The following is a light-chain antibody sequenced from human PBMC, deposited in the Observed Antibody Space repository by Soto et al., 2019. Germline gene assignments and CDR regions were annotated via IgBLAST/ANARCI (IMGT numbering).Light chain of an antibody. V-gene: IGKV1-39*01. J-gene: IGKJ1*01. CDR1: QSIGTN. CDR2: AVS. Sequence: DIPMTQSPSSLSASIGDRVTLTCRARQSIGTNLNWYQQRPGKAPKLLIYAVSSLQSGDSSRFSGSGSGTDFTRYINSLQREDVATYYCQQTYSAPPLFGQGTKVEIK. CDR3: QQTYSAPPL.